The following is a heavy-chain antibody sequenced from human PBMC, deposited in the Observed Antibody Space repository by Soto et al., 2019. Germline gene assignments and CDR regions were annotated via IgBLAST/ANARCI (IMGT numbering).Heavy chain of an antibody. Sequence: SETLSLTCTVSGGSISSYYWSWIRQPAGKGLEWIGRIYTSGSTNYNPSLKSRVTMSVDTSKNQFSLKLSSVTAADTAVYYCARTPNDVVLTGYPFDYWGQGTLVTVSS. CDR1: GGSISSYY. D-gene: IGHD3-9*01. J-gene: IGHJ4*02. V-gene: IGHV4-4*07. CDR2: IYTSGST. CDR3: ARTPNDVVLTGYPFDY.